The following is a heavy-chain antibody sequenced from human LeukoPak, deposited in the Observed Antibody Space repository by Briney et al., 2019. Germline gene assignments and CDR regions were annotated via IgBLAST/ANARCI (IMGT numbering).Heavy chain of an antibody. Sequence: GGSLRLSCAASGFTVSSNFMSWVRQAPGTGLEWVSVIYSSGSTYYADFVKGRFTISRDNSKNTLHLQMNTLRAEDTAVYYCASRIATAGSVDYWGQGTLVTVSS. CDR1: GFTVSSNF. V-gene: IGHV3-53*01. D-gene: IGHD6-13*01. J-gene: IGHJ4*02. CDR2: IYSSGST. CDR3: ASRIATAGSVDY.